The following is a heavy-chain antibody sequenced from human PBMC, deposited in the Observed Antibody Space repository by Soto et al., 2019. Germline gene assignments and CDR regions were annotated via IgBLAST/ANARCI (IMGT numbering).Heavy chain of an antibody. V-gene: IGHV4-59*08. CDR3: ARSGSYQLLFNY. J-gene: IGHJ4*02. Sequence: PSETLSITCTVSGGSISSCYWSWIRQPPGKGLEWIGYIYSSWSTNYNPSLKSRITISLDTSKNQFSLKLSSVTAAYTAVYYCARSGSYQLLFNYWGQGTLVTVSS. CDR2: IYSSWST. D-gene: IGHD2-2*01. CDR1: GGSISSCY.